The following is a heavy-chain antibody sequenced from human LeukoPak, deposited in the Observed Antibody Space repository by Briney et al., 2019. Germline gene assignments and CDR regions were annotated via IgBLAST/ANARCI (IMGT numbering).Heavy chain of an antibody. CDR2: INHSGST. Sequence: KTSETLSLTCAVYGGSFSGYYWSWIRQPPGKGLEWIGEINHSGSTNYNPSLKSRVTISVDTSKNQFSLKLSSVTAADTAVYYCARGKISSGYDFWSGPLIWFDPWGQGTLVTVSS. CDR3: ARGKISSGYDFWSGPLIWFDP. J-gene: IGHJ5*02. CDR1: GGSFSGYY. D-gene: IGHD3-3*01. V-gene: IGHV4-34*01.